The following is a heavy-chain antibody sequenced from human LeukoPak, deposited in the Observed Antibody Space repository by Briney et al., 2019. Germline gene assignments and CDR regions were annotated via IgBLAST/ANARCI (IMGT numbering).Heavy chain of an antibody. CDR2: INHSGST. V-gene: IGHV4-34*01. J-gene: IGHJ4*02. Sequence: SETLSLTCAVYDGSFSGYYWSWIRQPPGKGLEWIGEINHSGSTNYNPSLKSRVTISVDTSKNQFSLKLSSVTAADTAVYYCARGYYCSSTSCYDYWGQGTLVTVSS. D-gene: IGHD2-2*01. CDR3: ARGYYCSSTSCYDY. CDR1: DGSFSGYY.